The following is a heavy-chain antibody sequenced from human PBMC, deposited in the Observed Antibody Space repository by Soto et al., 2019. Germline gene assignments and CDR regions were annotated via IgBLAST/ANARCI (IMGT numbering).Heavy chain of an antibody. V-gene: IGHV1-46*01. Sequence: ASVKVSCKASGYTFTSYYMHWVRQAPGQGLEWMGIINPSGGSASYAQKFQGRVTMTRDTSTSTVYMELSSLRSEDTAVYYCARDSGLVDGGNPWGQGTLVTVSS. D-gene: IGHD2-15*01. J-gene: IGHJ5*02. CDR2: INPSGGSA. CDR1: GYTFTSYY. CDR3: ARDSGLVDGGNP.